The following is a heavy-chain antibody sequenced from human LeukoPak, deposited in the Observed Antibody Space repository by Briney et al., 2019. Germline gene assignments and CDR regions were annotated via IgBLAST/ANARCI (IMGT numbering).Heavy chain of an antibody. CDR1: GGTFSSYA. D-gene: IGHD3-10*01. Sequence: GASVTVSCTASGGTFSSYAISWVRQAPGQGLEWMGGIIPIFGTANYAQKFQGRVTITADESTSTAYMELSSLRSEDTAVYYCARDRGVVYYYYGMDVGGQGPTATVSS. V-gene: IGHV1-69*13. CDR2: IIPIFGTA. CDR3: ARDRGVVYYYYGMDV. J-gene: IGHJ6*02.